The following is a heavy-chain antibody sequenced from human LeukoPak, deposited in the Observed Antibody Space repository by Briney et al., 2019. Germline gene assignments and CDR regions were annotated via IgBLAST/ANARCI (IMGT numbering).Heavy chain of an antibody. CDR3: ARQGKIVVVPAAHFDY. CDR2: IKQDGSEK. V-gene: IGHV3-7*01. CDR1: GFTVSSNY. D-gene: IGHD2-2*01. Sequence: GGSLRLSCAASGFTVSSNYMSWVRQAPGKGLEWVANIKQDGSEKYYVDSVKGRFTISRDNAKNSLYLQMNSLRAEDMAVYYCARQGKIVVVPAAHFDYWGQGTLVTVSS. J-gene: IGHJ4*02.